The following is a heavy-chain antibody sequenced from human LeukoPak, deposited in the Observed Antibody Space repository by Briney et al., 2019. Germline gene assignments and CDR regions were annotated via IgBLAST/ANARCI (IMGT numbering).Heavy chain of an antibody. J-gene: IGHJ4*02. D-gene: IGHD4-17*01. CDR3: VPEYYDYGDGGY. CDR1: GFTLSRYW. Sequence: GSLRLSCAASGFTLSRYWMSWVRQAPGKGLEWVGNIQPDGSEKYYVDSVKGRFTISRDNAKNSLYLQMNSLSVEDTAVYYCVPEYYDYGDGGYWGQGTLVTVSS. CDR2: IQPDGSEK. V-gene: IGHV3-7*01.